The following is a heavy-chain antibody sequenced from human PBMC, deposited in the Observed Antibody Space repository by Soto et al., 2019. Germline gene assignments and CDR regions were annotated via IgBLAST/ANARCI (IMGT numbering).Heavy chain of an antibody. CDR1: GVTFSSYA. J-gene: IGHJ4*02. CDR2: IIPIFGTA. D-gene: IGHD5-18*01. Sequence: GASVKVSCKASGVTFSSYAISWVRQAPGQGLEWMGGIIPIFGTANYAQKFQGRVTITADESTSTAYMELSSLRSDDTAVYYCARRARMGSQLWLPFDYWAQGTLVTVSS. V-gene: IGHV1-69*13. CDR3: ARRARMGSQLWLPFDY.